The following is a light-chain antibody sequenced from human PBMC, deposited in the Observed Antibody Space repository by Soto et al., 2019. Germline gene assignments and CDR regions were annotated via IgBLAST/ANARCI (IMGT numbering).Light chain of an antibody. Sequence: QSVLTQPASVSGSPGQSITISCTGTSSDVGGYNYVSWYQQHPGKAPKLMIYDVSNRPSGVSDRFSGSKSGNTASLTISGLQAEDEADYHCSSYTTSGTVLFGGGTKVTVL. CDR2: DVS. CDR3: SSYTTSGTVL. V-gene: IGLV2-14*03. J-gene: IGLJ2*01. CDR1: SSDVGGYNY.